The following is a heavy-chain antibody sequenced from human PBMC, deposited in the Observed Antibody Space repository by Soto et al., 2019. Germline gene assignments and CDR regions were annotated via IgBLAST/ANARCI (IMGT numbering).Heavy chain of an antibody. CDR2: ISVYNGNT. J-gene: IGHJ6*02. CDR1: GYIFTNYG. V-gene: IGHV1-18*01. Sequence: ASVKVSCKASGYIFTNYGISWLRQAPGQGLEWMGWISVYNGNTKYAEKGQGRVTMTTDTSTSTAYMELRSLRSDDTAVYYCAGERITIFDRDDMNVWGQGTTVTVSS. CDR3: AGERITIFDRDDMNV. D-gene: IGHD3-3*01.